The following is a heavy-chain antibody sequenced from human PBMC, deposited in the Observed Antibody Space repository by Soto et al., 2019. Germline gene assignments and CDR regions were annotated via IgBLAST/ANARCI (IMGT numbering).Heavy chain of an antibody. CDR2: IYPGDSDT. V-gene: IGHV5-51*01. D-gene: IGHD3-10*01. CDR3: ARLMEAHSHFYYGLDV. Sequence: EVQLVQSGAEVKKPGESLKISCKGSGYNFNTYWTAWVRQMPGKGLEWMGFIYPGDSDTRYSPSFKGQVTISADKSINTAYLQGRTLKPSDTAMYYCARLMEAHSHFYYGLDVWGQGTKITVSS. CDR1: GYNFNTYW. J-gene: IGHJ6*02.